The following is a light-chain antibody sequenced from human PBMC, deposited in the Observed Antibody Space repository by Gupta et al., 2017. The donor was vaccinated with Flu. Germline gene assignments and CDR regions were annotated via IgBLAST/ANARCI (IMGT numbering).Light chain of an antibody. Sequence: DIQMTQSPSSLSASVGDRVTITCRASQSISSYLNWYQQKPGKAPKLLIYAASSLQSGVPSRFSGSGSGTDFTLTISSLQPDDFATYYCQQSYSNSRTFGQGTKVEIK. CDR3: QQSYSNSRT. CDR2: AAS. V-gene: IGKV1-39*01. J-gene: IGKJ1*01. CDR1: QSISSY.